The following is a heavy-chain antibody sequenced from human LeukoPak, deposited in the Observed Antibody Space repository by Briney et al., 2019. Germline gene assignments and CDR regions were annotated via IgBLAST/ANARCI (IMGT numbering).Heavy chain of an antibody. J-gene: IGHJ6*02. CDR2: ISGSGGST. D-gene: IGHD3-3*01. V-gene: IGHV3-23*01. CDR3: ASRETWSGYYSYYYYGMDV. Sequence: GGSLRLSCAASGFTFSSYSMNWVRQAPGKGLEWVSAISGSGGSTYYADSVKGRFTISRDNSKNTLYLQMNSLRAEDTAVYYCASRETWSGYYSYYYYGMDVWGQGTTVTVSS. CDR1: GFTFSSYS.